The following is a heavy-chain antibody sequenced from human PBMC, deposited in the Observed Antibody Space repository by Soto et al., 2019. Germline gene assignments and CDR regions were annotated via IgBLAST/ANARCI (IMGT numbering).Heavy chain of an antibody. CDR2: TYYRSKWYN. CDR3: ARESHSVYALTY. J-gene: IGHJ4*02. CDR1: GDTVSSISAA. V-gene: IGHV6-1*01. D-gene: IGHD5-12*01. Sequence: QTLSLTCAISGDTVSSISAAWNWIRQSPSRGLEWLGRTYYRSKWYNDYAISVKSRIAINPDTSKNQFSLQLNSVTPEDTAVYYCARESHSVYALTYWGQGSLVTRLL.